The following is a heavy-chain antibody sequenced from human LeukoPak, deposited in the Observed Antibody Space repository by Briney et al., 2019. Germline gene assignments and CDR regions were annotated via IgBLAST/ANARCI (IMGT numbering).Heavy chain of an antibody. CDR2: INPNSGGT. CDR1: GYTFTGYY. J-gene: IGHJ4*02. CDR3: VRGVHDFWSGYPKYYFDY. D-gene: IGHD3-3*01. Sequence: ASVKVSCKASGYTFTGYYMHWVRQAPGQGLEWMGWINPNSGGTNYAQKFQGRVTMTRDTSISTAYMELSRLRSDDTAVYYCVRGVHDFWSGYPKYYFDYWGQGTLVTVSS. V-gene: IGHV1-2*02.